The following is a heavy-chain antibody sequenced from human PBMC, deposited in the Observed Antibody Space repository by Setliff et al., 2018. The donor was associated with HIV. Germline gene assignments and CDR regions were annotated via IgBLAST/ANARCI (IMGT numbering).Heavy chain of an antibody. V-gene: IGHV4-38-2*02. J-gene: IGHJ6*02. CDR3: AREDYYYYGMDV. CDR1: GYSISSGYY. Sequence: SETLSLTCAVSGYSISSGYYWGWIRQPPGKGLEWIGEINHSGSTKYNPSLKSRVTISVDTSKNQFSLRLTSVTAADTAVYYCAREDYYYYGMDVWGQGTTVTVSS. CDR2: INHSGST.